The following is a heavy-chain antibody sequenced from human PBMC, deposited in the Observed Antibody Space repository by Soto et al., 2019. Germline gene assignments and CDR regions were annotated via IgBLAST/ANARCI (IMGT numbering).Heavy chain of an antibody. D-gene: IGHD6-13*01. CDR2: XXXXXTX. CDR1: GFSISSGFY. Sequence: PSETLSLTCNVSGFSISSGFYWGWVRQPPGKGXXWXXAXXXXXTXXXNPSLKSRVTMSIDTSKNQFSLSLASVAAADTAMYYCARGMNPQDYWGQGTLVTVSS. V-gene: IGHV4-38-2*02. J-gene: IGHJ4*02. CDR3: ARGMNPQDY.